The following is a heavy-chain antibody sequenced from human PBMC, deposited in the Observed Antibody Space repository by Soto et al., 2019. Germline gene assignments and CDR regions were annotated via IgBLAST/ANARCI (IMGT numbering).Heavy chain of an antibody. J-gene: IGHJ6*02. CDR3: ASRPRYCSGGSCYSRRTYYYYYGMDV. D-gene: IGHD2-15*01. Sequence: GGSLRLSCAASGFTFSSYAMHWVRQAPGKGLEWVAVISYDGSNKYYADSVKGRFTISRDNSKNTLYLQMNSLRAEDTAVYYCASRPRYCSGGSCYSRRTYYYYYGMDVWGQGTTVTVSS. CDR2: ISYDGSNK. CDR1: GFTFSSYA. V-gene: IGHV3-30-3*01.